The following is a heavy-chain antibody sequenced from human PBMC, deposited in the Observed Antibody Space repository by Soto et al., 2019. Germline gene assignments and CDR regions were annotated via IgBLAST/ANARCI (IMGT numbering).Heavy chain of an antibody. V-gene: IGHV4-39*01. CDR3: ARPRRGYISSSEFDY. CDR1: GGSISNSNYF. J-gene: IGHJ4*02. D-gene: IGHD6-6*01. CDR2: IYYSGSI. Sequence: SETLSLTCTVSGGSISNSNYFWGWIRQPPGKGLEWIGSIYYSGSIYYNPSLKSRLTISVDTSWNQFSLQLSSVTVADTAVYYCARPRRGYISSSEFDYWGQGTLVTVSS.